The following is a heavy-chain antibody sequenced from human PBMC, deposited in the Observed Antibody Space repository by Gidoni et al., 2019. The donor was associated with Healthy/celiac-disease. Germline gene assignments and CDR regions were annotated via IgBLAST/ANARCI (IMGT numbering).Heavy chain of an antibody. CDR2: ISWDGGST. D-gene: IGHD1-26*01. Sequence: EVQLVESGGVVVQPGGSLRLSCAASGFTFDDYTMHWVRQAPGKGLEWVSLISWDGGSTYYADSVKGRFTISRDNSKNSLYLQMNSLRTEDTALYYCAKEGPRWELLGYFDYWGQGTLVTVSS. V-gene: IGHV3-43*01. J-gene: IGHJ4*02. CDR3: AKEGPRWELLGYFDY. CDR1: GFTFDDYT.